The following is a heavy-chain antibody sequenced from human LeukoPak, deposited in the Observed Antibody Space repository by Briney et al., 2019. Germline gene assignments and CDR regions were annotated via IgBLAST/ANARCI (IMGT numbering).Heavy chain of an antibody. Sequence: GGSLRLSCAASGFTFTSYAMSWVRQAPGKGLEWVSAIGDNGGTTYYANSVKGRFTLSRDNSKNTLYLQMNTLRAEDTAVYYCAEVETRGVVITTPFDYWGQGTLVTVSS. V-gene: IGHV3-23*01. CDR1: GFTFTSYA. CDR3: AEVETRGVVITTPFDY. J-gene: IGHJ4*02. CDR2: IGDNGGTT. D-gene: IGHD3-22*01.